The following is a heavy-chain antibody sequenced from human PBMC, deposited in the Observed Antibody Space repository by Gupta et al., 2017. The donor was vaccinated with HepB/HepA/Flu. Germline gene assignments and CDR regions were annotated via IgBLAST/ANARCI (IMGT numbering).Heavy chain of an antibody. CDR2: IWYDGSDK. D-gene: IGHD1-1*01. Sequence: QVQLVESGGGVVQPGRSLRLSCVASGFTFSGYGMHWVRQAPGKGLEWVAVIWYDGSDKYYGDSVKGRFTISRDNSKNTLYLEMNSLRAEDTAVCYCTRNAKVNGIDVWGQGTTVTVS. CDR1: GFTFSGYG. V-gene: IGHV3-33*03. J-gene: IGHJ6*02. CDR3: TRNAKVNGIDV.